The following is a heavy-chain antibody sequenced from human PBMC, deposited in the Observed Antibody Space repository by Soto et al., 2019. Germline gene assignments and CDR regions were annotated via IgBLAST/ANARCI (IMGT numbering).Heavy chain of an antibody. J-gene: IGHJ5*01. CDR2: VYYNENT. V-gene: IGHV4-39*01. CDR1: GASINNFAYY. CDR3: ARRERYYGSPGWFDP. D-gene: IGHD3-10*01. Sequence: SETLSLTCSVSGASINNFAYYWGWIRQPPGKGLEWIGTVYYNENTYYNPSLRSRVAISVDTAKNQFSLNLRSVTAADAAVYFCARRERYYGSPGWFDPWGQGTLVTVSS.